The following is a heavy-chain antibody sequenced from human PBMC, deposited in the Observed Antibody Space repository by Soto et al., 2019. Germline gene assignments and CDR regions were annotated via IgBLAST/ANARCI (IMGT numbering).Heavy chain of an antibody. CDR2: INPSGGYT. CDR3: ARGVGSGIYYNQYNWFDP. D-gene: IGHD3-10*01. J-gene: IGHJ5*02. V-gene: IGHV1-46*01. Sequence: ASVKVSCKASGYTFSSYYMNWVRQAPGQGLEWLGIINPSGGYTTYAQRFLGRVTMTSDTSTSTVHMELGSLISEDTAVYYCARGVGSGIYYNQYNWFDPWGQG. CDR1: GYTFSSYY.